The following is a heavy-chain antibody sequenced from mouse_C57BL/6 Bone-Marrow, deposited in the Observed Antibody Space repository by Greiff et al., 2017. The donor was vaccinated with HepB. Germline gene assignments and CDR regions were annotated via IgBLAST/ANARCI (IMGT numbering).Heavy chain of an antibody. Sequence: DVKLVESGGDLVKPGGSLKLSCAASGFTFSSYGMSWVRQTPDKRLEWVATISSGGSYTYYPDSVEGRFTISRDNAKNTLYLLMSSLKSEDTAMYYCARSYSNPWFAYWGQGTLVTVSA. CDR2: ISSGGSYT. CDR3: ARSYSNPWFAY. D-gene: IGHD2-5*01. J-gene: IGHJ3*01. V-gene: IGHV5-6*02. CDR1: GFTFSSYG.